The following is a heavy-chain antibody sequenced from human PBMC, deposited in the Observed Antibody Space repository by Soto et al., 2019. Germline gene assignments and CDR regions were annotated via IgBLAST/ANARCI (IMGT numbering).Heavy chain of an antibody. J-gene: IGHJ6*02. CDR2: MNPNSGNT. D-gene: IGHD6-19*01. CDR1: GYTFTSYD. V-gene: IGHV1-8*01. CDR3: ARDHSSGWYGPYYYYGMDV. Sequence: QVQLVQYGAEVKKPGASVKVSCKASGYTFTSYDINWVRQATGQGLEWMGWMNPNSGNTGYAQKFQGRVTMTRNTSISTAYMELSSLRSEDTAVYYCARDHSSGWYGPYYYYGMDVWGQGTTVTVSS.